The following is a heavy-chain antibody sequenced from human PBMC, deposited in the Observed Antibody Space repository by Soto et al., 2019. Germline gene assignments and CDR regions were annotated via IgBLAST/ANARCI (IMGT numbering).Heavy chain of an antibody. D-gene: IGHD2-15*01. V-gene: IGHV3-30*18. CDR1: GFTFSSYG. J-gene: IGHJ4*02. CDR2: ISYDGSNK. CDR3: AKVRVIVVVVAPLGY. Sequence: QVQLVESGGGVVQPGRSLRLSCAASGFTFSSYGMHWVRQAPGKGLEWVAVISYDGSNKYYADSVKGRFTISRDNSKNTLYLQMNSLGAEATGVYYCAKVRVIVVVVAPLGYWGQGTLVTVSS.